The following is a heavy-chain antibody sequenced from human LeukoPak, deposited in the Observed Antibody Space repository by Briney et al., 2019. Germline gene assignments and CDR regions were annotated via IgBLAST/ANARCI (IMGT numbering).Heavy chain of an antibody. D-gene: IGHD2-2*01. CDR2: INHSGST. J-gene: IGHJ6*03. Sequence: KPSETLSLTCAVYGGSFSGYYWSWIRQPPGKGLEWIGEINHSGSTNYNPSLKGRVTISVDTSKNQFSLKLSSVTAADTAVYYCASLRSSRYYYYMDVWGKGTTVTVSS. CDR3: ASLRSSRYYYYMDV. V-gene: IGHV4-34*01. CDR1: GGSFSGYY.